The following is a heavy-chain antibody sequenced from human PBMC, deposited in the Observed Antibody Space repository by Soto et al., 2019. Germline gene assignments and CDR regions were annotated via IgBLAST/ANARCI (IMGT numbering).Heavy chain of an antibody. V-gene: IGHV4-59*01. D-gene: IGHD3-10*01. J-gene: IGHJ5*02. CDR2: IYYSGST. Sequence: LSLTCTVSGGSISSYYWSWIRQPPGKGLEWIGYIYYSGSTNYNPSLKSRVTISVDTSKNQFSLKLSSVTAADTAVYYCARTYGSGSYTFDWFDPWGQGTLVTVSS. CDR1: GGSISSYY. CDR3: ARTYGSGSYTFDWFDP.